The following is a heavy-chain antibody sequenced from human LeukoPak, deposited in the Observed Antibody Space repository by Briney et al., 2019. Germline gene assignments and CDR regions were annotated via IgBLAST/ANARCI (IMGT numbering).Heavy chain of an antibody. Sequence: PGGSLRLSCAASGFTFNDHAMYWVRQAPGKGLEWVSGINWYSDNIGYADSVKGRFTISRDDAKKSLFLQMNSLRAEDTALYYCARASYYYDTTGLGAVDLWGQGTMVTVSS. CDR3: ARASYYYDTTGLGAVDL. CDR2: INWYSDNI. CDR1: GFTFNDHA. V-gene: IGHV3-9*01. D-gene: IGHD3-22*01. J-gene: IGHJ3*01.